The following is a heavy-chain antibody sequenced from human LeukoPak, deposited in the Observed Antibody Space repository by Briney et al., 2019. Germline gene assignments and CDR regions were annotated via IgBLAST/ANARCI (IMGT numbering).Heavy chain of an antibody. CDR3: ARGLHYLDY. V-gene: IGHV1-18*01. CDR1: GYTFTNYD. CDR2: ISAYNGNT. Sequence: PGASVKVSCKASGYTFTNYDIRWVRQAPGQGLEWMGWISAYNGNTNYAQKLQGRVTMTTDTSTSTAYMELRSLSSDDTAVYCCARGLHYLDYWGQGTLVTVSS. D-gene: IGHD4-11*01. J-gene: IGHJ4*02.